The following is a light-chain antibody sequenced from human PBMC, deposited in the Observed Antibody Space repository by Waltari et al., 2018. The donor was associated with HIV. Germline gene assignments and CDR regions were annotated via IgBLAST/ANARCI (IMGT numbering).Light chain of an antibody. J-gene: IGKJ4*01. CDR2: AAS. V-gene: IGKV1-39*01. CDR1: QSISIY. Sequence: DIQMTQSPSSLSPSVGARVTISCRASQSISIYLNWYQQKPGKAPKLLIYAASTLQSGVPSRFSGSGSGTDFTLTISSLQPEDFATYYGQESYSFVPTFGGGTKMEIK. CDR3: QESYSFVPT.